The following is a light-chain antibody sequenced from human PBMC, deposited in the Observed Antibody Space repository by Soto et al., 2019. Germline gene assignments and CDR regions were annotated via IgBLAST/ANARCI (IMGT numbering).Light chain of an antibody. CDR3: AAWDDSLSAHVV. CDR1: SSNIGSNY. Sequence: QPVLTQPPSASGTPGQRVTISCSGSSSNIGSNYVYWYQQLPGTAPKLLIYRNNQRLSGVPDRFSGSKSGTSASLAISGLRSEDEADYYCAAWDDSLSAHVVFGGGTKLTVL. V-gene: IGLV1-47*01. CDR2: RNN. J-gene: IGLJ2*01.